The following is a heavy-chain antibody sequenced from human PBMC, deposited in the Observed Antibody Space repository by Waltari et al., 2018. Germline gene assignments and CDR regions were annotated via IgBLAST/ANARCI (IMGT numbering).Heavy chain of an antibody. V-gene: IGHV1-3*01. CDR3: ARVVRAARPDWYFDL. J-gene: IGHJ2*01. D-gene: IGHD6-6*01. CDR2: INSGNGNT. Sequence: QVQLVQSGAEVKKPGASVKVSCKASGYTFTSYAMHWVRPAPGQRLEWMGWINSGNGNTKDSQKFQGRVTITRDTSASTAYMELSSLRSEDTAVYYCARVVRAARPDWYFDLWGRGTLVTVSS. CDR1: GYTFTSYA.